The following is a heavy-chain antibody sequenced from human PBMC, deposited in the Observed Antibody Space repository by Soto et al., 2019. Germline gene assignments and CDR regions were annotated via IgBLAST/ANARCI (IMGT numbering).Heavy chain of an antibody. CDR1: GFTVSSNY. V-gene: IGHV3-53*01. CDR2: IYSGGST. J-gene: IGHJ4*02. CDR3: ASLWSYSHNFDY. D-gene: IGHD4-4*01. Sequence: GGSLRLSCAASGFTVSSNYMSWVRQAPGKGLEWVSVIYSGGSTYYADSVKGRFTISRDNSRNTLYLQMNSLRAEDTAVYYCASLWSYSHNFDYWGQGTLVTVSS.